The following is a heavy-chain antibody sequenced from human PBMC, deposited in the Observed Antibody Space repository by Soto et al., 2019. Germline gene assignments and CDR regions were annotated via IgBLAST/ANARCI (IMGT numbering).Heavy chain of an antibody. CDR2: INHSGST. CDR3: ARYDGDYGIYYYGMDV. Sequence: SETLSLTCAVYGGSFSGYYWSWIRQPPGKGLEWIGEINHSGSTNYNPSLKSRVTISVDTSKDQFSLKLSSVTAADTAVYYCARYDGDYGIYYYGMDVWGQGNTVTVSS. D-gene: IGHD4-17*01. CDR1: GGSFSGYY. V-gene: IGHV4-34*01. J-gene: IGHJ6*02.